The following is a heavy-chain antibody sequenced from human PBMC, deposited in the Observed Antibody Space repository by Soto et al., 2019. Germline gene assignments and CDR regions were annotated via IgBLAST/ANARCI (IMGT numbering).Heavy chain of an antibody. V-gene: IGHV1-58*01. Sequence: SVKVSCKASGFTFTSSAVQWVRQARGQRLEWIGWIVVGSGNTNYAQKFQERVTITRDMSTSTAYMELSSLRSEDTAVYYCAADPRITMVRGVIITYPYFDYWGQGTLVTVSS. J-gene: IGHJ4*02. D-gene: IGHD3-10*01. CDR2: IVVGSGNT. CDR3: AADPRITMVRGVIITYPYFDY. CDR1: GFTFTSSA.